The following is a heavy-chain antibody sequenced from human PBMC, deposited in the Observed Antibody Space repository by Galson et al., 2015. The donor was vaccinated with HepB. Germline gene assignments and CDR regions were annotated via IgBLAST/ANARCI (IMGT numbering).Heavy chain of an antibody. D-gene: IGHD1-26*01. CDR2: ISSSSSYT. Sequence: SLRLSCAASGFTFSDYYMSWIRQAPGKGLEWVSYISSSSSYTNYADSVKGRFTISRDNAKNSLYLQMNSLRAEDTAVYYCARVGSGSYLAVYYWGQGTLVTVSS. CDR1: GFTFSDYY. CDR3: ARVGSGSYLAVYY. J-gene: IGHJ4*02. V-gene: IGHV3-11*06.